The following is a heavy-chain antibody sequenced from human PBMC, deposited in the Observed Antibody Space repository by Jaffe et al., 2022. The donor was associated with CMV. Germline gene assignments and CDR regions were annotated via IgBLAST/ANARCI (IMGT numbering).Heavy chain of an antibody. Sequence: QVQLVQSGAEVKKPGSSVKVSCKASGGTFSSYAISWVRQAPGQGLEWMGRIIPILGIANYAQKFQGRVTITADKSTSTAYMELSSLRSEDTAVYYCARGCGGYSYGYTPYNWFDPWGQGTLVTVSS. J-gene: IGHJ5*02. V-gene: IGHV1-69*09. CDR3: ARGCGGYSYGYTPYNWFDP. D-gene: IGHD5-18*01. CDR2: IIPILGIA. CDR1: GGTFSSYA.